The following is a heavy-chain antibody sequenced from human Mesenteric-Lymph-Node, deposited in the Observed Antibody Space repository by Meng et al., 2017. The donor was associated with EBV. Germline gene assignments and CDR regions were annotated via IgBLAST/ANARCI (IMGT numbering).Heavy chain of an antibody. CDR2: ISGYNGNT. Sequence: QVQLEQSGGEVKKPGASVKVSCKASGYTFIDYGVSWVRQAPGQGLEWMGWISGYNGNTNYAQKFHGRVTMTTDTSTSTAYMELRSLTSDDTAVYYCARVPSIIVVVPYYFDYWGQGTLVTVSS. V-gene: IGHV1-18*01. D-gene: IGHD3-22*01. CDR3: ARVPSIIVVVPYYFDY. CDR1: GYTFIDYG. J-gene: IGHJ4*02.